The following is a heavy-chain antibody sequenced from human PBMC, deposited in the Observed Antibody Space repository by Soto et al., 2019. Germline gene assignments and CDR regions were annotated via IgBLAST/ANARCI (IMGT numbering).Heavy chain of an antibody. CDR3: AREATVTTSFDY. CDR1: GGSISSGTYY. Sequence: SETLSLTCTVSGGSISSGTYYWSWIRQHPGKGLEWIGYIYYSGSTYSNPSLKSRVNISVDTSKNQFSLKLSSVTAADTAVYYCAREATVTTSFDYWGQGTLVTVSS. CDR2: IYYSGST. D-gene: IGHD4-17*01. V-gene: IGHV4-31*03. J-gene: IGHJ4*02.